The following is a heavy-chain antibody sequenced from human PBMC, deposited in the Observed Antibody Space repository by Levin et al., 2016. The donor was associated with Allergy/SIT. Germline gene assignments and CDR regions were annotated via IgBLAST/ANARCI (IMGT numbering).Heavy chain of an antibody. CDR3: ARSPTTGWYFDL. J-gene: IGHJ2*01. Sequence: ASVKVSCKASGYTFTNFYMHWVRQAPGQGLEWMGLINPTGGYASYAQQLQGRVTMTRDTSTTTVYMELSSLKSDDTAVYFCARSPTTGWYFDLWGRGTLVTVSS. CDR1: GYTFTNFY. D-gene: IGHD1-1*01. V-gene: IGHV1-46*01. CDR2: INPTGGYA.